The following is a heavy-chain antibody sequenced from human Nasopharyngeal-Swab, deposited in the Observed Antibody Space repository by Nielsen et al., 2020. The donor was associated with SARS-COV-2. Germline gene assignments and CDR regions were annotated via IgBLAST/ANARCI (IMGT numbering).Heavy chain of an antibody. CDR3: ARVSILKVVVVGYYYYMDV. D-gene: IGHD2-15*01. CDR2: LYTSGTT. Sequence: WIRQPPGKGLEWIGRLYTSGTTYYNPSLKSRVTISVDTSKNQFSLKLSSVTAADTAVYYCARVSILKVVVVGYYYYMDVWGKGTTVNRLL. J-gene: IGHJ6*03. V-gene: IGHV4-39*07.